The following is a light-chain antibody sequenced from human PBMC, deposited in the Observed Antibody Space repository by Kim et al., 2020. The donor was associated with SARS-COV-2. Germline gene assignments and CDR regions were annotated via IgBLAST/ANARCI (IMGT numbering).Light chain of an antibody. CDR2: QDN. J-gene: IGLJ1*01. V-gene: IGLV3-1*01. Sequence: PGQTARITCSGYKLGEQYVSWYQQKPGQSPVVVMYQDNQRPSGIPERFSGSNSGNTATLTISGTQAMDEADYYCQAWDSSTHNYFFGSGTKVTVL. CDR1: KLGEQY. CDR3: QAWDSSTHNYF.